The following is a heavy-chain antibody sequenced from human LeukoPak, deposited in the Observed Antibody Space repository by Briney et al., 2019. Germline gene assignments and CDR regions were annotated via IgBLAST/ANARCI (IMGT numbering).Heavy chain of an antibody. D-gene: IGHD1-26*01. CDR3: ARESSGSYIIPYYFDS. Sequence: SETLSLTCTVSGGSFSSYYWSWIRQPPGKGLEWIGSIYYSGSAYYNPSLKSRVTMSVDTSRNQVSLKLSSVTAADTAVYYCARESSGSYIIPYYFDSWGQGTLVTVSS. V-gene: IGHV4-59*12. CDR2: IYYSGSA. J-gene: IGHJ4*02. CDR1: GGSFSSYY.